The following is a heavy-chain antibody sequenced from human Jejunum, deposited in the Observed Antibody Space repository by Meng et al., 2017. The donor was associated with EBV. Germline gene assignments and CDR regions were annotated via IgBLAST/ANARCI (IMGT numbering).Heavy chain of an antibody. CDR1: GYTLTSYA. CDR3: ARVRTEGSGSFYGY. D-gene: IGHD1-26*01. CDR2: INAGNDNT. Sequence: QVQLVQSGAEVKNPXXPVKVXCKASGYTLTSYAMHWVRQAPGQGLEWMGWINAGNDNTRYSQKFQGRVTITRDTSASTASMELSSLRSEDTAVYYCARVRTEGSGSFYGYWGQGTLVTVSS. V-gene: IGHV1-3*01. J-gene: IGHJ4*02.